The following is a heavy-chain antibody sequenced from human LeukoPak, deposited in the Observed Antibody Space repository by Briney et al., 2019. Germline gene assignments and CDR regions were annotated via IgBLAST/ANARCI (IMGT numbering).Heavy chain of an antibody. V-gene: IGHV1-2*02. CDR3: SRESASTGTRVFAY. D-gene: IGHD2-2*01. Sequence: ASVKVSCTASGYTFTGHYIHWVRQAPGQGLEWMGWVNPNSGDSNYAEKFLGRVTMTRDTPISTAYMELSRLRSDDTAVYFCSRESASTGTRVFAYWGQGTLVTVSS. CDR1: GYTFTGHY. J-gene: IGHJ4*02. CDR2: VNPNSGDS.